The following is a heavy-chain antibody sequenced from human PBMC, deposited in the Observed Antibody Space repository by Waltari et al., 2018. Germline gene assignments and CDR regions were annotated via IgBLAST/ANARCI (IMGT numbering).Heavy chain of an antibody. CDR1: GGSFSGYY. V-gene: IGHV4-34*01. D-gene: IGHD2-21*01. CDR2: INDEGTA. J-gene: IGHJ3*01. Sequence: QVHLKQWGAGLLKPSKTLSLTCDVSGGSFSGYYWHWIRQPPGTGLEWVGEINDEGTAKYKSSLKSRVTISLDMSKSQFSLTLTSVTAADAALYFCARGRATDSPNAFDVWGQGTNVTVSS. CDR3: ARGRATDSPNAFDV.